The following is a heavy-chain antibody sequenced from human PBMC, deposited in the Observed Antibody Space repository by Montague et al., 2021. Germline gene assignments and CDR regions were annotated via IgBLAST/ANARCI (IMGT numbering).Heavy chain of an antibody. D-gene: IGHD7-27*01. Sequence: SETLSLTCSVSGGSVNGYDWSWIRQPPGKGLEWIGYMRSSESPNYNPSFKSRLAISIDRSRNQFSLELSFVTAADTAIYFCGRDYWGSIDYWGHGILVTVSS. CDR1: GGSVNGYD. V-gene: IGHV4-59*02. CDR3: GRDYWGSIDY. J-gene: IGHJ4*01. CDR2: MRSSESP.